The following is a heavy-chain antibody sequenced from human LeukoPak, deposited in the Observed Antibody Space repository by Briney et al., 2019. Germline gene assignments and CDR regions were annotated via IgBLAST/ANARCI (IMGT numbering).Heavy chain of an antibody. J-gene: IGHJ4*02. V-gene: IGHV1-18*01. CDR2: ISAYNGNT. D-gene: IGHD1-26*01. CDR3: ARDPMGANQVDY. Sequence: GASVTVSCKGSGYTFTSNGISWVRQAPGQGHEWMGWISAYNGNTNYAQKLQGRVTMTTDTSTNTAYMELRRLRSDDAAVYYCARDPMGANQVDYWGQGTLVTVSS. CDR1: GYTFTSNG.